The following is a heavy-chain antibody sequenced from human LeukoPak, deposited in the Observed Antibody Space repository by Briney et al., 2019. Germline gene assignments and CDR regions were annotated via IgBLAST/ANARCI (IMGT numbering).Heavy chain of an antibody. Sequence: GGSLRLSCAASGFTFSSYEMNWVRQAPGKGLEWVANIKQDGSDKYYVDSVKGRFSISRDNAKNSLYLQTNSLRAEDTAVYYCTRDRMSYSYGSMDSYYMDVWGKGTTVTVSS. CDR1: GFTFSSYE. D-gene: IGHD5-18*01. CDR2: IKQDGSDK. CDR3: TRDRMSYSYGSMDSYYMDV. V-gene: IGHV3-7*01. J-gene: IGHJ6*03.